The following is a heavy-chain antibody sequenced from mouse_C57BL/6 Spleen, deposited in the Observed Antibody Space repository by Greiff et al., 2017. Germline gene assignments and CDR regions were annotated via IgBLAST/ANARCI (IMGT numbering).Heavy chain of an antibody. CDR1: GYTFTDYN. Sequence: VQLQQSGPELVKPGASVKIPCKASGYTFTDYNMDWVKQSHGKSLEWIGDINPNNGGTIYNQKFKGKATFTVDKSSSTAYMELRSLTSEDTAVYYCARRGSDAMDYWGQGTSVTVSS. D-gene: IGHD3-2*02. V-gene: IGHV1-18*01. J-gene: IGHJ4*01. CDR3: ARRGSDAMDY. CDR2: INPNNGGT.